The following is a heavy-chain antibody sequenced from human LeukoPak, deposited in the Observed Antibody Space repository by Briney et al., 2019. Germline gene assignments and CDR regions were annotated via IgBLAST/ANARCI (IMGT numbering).Heavy chain of an antibody. J-gene: IGHJ4*02. Sequence: SETLSLTCAVYGGSFSGYYWTCLRQPPSNGLECIGEINHSGSTNYHPSLMSRVTISVDTSRNQFSLEVSSVTAADTAVYYCARALGTGWSQKEWGQGTLVTVSS. CDR3: ARALGTGWSQKE. CDR1: GGSFSGYY. D-gene: IGHD6-19*01. V-gene: IGHV4-34*01. CDR2: INHSGST.